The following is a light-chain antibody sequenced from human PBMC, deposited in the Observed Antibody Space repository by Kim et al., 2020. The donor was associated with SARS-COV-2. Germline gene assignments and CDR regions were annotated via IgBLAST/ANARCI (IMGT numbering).Light chain of an antibody. CDR1: SSNIGAGYH. J-gene: IGLJ3*02. V-gene: IGLV1-40*01. CDR3: QSFDSSLSASV. Sequence: QWVTISCTGSSSNIGAGYHVHWYQQLPGKAPKLLIYGDINRPSGVPDRFSGSKSGTSASLAITGLQTEDEADYYCQSFDSSLSASVFGGGTQLTVL. CDR2: GDI.